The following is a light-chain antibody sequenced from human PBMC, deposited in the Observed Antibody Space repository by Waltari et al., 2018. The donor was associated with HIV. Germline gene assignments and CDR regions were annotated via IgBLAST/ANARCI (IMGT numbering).Light chain of an antibody. CDR1: SGDDGGLEF. CDR3: ASYTHSSTLV. CDR2: DVN. Sequence: SALTQPATVSGSPGQSFIISCTGTSGDDGGLEFVSWYQQYPGTAPKVIISDVNNRPSGVSSRFSGSKSGNTASLTISGLQGEDEADYYCASYTHSSTLVFGGGTKLTVL. J-gene: IGLJ3*02. V-gene: IGLV2-14*03.